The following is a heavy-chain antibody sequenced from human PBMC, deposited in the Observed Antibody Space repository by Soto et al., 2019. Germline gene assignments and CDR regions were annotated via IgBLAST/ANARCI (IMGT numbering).Heavy chain of an antibody. D-gene: IGHD3-3*01. V-gene: IGHV3-48*02. CDR2: ISSSSSTI. J-gene: IGHJ6*02. CDR3: ARDGPRTISKSLDV. Sequence: GGSLRLSCAASGFTFSSYSMNWVRQAPGKGLEWVSYISSSSSTIYYADSVKGRFTISRDNAKNSLYLQMNSLRDEDTAVYDCARDGPRTISKSLDVWGQGTTVTVSS. CDR1: GFTFSSYS.